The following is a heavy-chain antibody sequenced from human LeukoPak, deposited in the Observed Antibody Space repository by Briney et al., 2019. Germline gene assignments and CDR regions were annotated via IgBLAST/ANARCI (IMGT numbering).Heavy chain of an antibody. CDR2: ISGSGGST. J-gene: IGHJ4*02. CDR3: AKTVAGRYSSSWYAYY. CDR1: GFTFSSYA. V-gene: IGHV3-23*01. Sequence: GGSLRLSCAASGFTFSSYAMSWVRQAPGKGLEWVSAISGSGGSTYYADSVKGRFTISRDNSKNTLYLQMNSLRAEDTAVYYCAKTVAGRYSSSWYAYYWGQGTLVTVSS. D-gene: IGHD6-13*01.